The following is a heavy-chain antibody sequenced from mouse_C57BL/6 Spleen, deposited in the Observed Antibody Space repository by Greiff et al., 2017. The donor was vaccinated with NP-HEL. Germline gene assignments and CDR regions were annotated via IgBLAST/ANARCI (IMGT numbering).Heavy chain of an antibody. CDR1: GFTFSDYY. J-gene: IGHJ2*01. D-gene: IGHD1-1*01. CDR3: ARQSATVVFDY. Sequence: EVQGVESGGGLVQPGGSLKLSCAASGFTFSDYYMYWVRQTPEKRLEWVAYISNGGGSTYYPDTVKGRFTISRDNAKNTLYLQMSRLKSEDTAMYYCARQSATVVFDYWGQGTTLTVSS. CDR2: ISNGGGST. V-gene: IGHV5-12*01.